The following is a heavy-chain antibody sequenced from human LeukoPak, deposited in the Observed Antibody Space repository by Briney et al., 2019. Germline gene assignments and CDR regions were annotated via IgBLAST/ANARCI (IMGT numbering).Heavy chain of an antibody. Sequence: SETLSLTCTVSGGSISSYYWSWIWQPPGKGLAWIGYIYYSGSTNYNPSLKSRVTISVDTSKNQFSLKLSSVTAADTAVYYCARGVRKYYDSSGSTAGAFDIWGQGTMVTVSS. CDR2: IYYSGST. CDR3: ARGVRKYYDSSGSTAGAFDI. V-gene: IGHV4-59*01. D-gene: IGHD3-22*01. CDR1: GGSISSYY. J-gene: IGHJ3*02.